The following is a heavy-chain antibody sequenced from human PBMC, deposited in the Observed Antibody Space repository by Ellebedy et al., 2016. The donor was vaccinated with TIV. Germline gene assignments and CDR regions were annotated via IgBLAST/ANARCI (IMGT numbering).Heavy chain of an antibody. D-gene: IGHD5-24*01. CDR3: AREAVEVATIEDHYYYMDV. CDR1: GDSVSSGSSY. Sequence: SETLPLTCTVSGDSVSSGSSYWSWIRQPPGKGLEWIGYIYYSGSTNYNPSLKSRVTISVDTSKNQFSLMLSSVTAADTAVYYCAREAVEVATIEDHYYYMDVWGKGTTVTVSS. J-gene: IGHJ6*03. CDR2: IYYSGST. V-gene: IGHV4-61*01.